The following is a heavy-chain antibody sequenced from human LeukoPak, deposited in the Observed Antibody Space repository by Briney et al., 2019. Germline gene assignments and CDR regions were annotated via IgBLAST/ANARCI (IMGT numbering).Heavy chain of an antibody. J-gene: IGHJ4*02. D-gene: IGHD6-6*01. CDR3: ASQRIAARVDY. V-gene: IGHV3-21*01. CDR2: ISSSSSYI. CDR1: GFAFSNYW. Sequence: GGSLRLSCAASGFAFSNYWMSWVRQAPGKGLEWVSSISSSSSYIYYADSVKGRFTISRDNAKNSLYLQMNSLRAEDTAVYYCASQRIAARVDYWGQGTLVTVSS.